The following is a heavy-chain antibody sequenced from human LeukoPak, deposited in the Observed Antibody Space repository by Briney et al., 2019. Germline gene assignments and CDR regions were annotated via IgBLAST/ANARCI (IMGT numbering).Heavy chain of an antibody. V-gene: IGHV4-34*01. CDR3: ARKRTISRNFDY. Sequence: PSETLSLTCTVSGGSISSYYWSWIRQPPGKGLEWIGEINHSGSTNYNPSLKSRVTISVDTSKNQFSLKLSSVTAADTAVYYCARKRTISRNFDYWGQGTLVTVSS. CDR1: GGSISSYY. D-gene: IGHD3-9*01. CDR2: INHSGST. J-gene: IGHJ4*02.